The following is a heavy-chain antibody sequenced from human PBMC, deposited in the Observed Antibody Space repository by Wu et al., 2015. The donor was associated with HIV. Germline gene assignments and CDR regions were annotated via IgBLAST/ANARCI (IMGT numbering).Heavy chain of an antibody. CDR2: ISVYNDNT. Sequence: QVQLVQSGAEVKKPGSSVKVSCKASGYTFSSYTISWVRQAPGQGLEWMGWISVYNDNTNYAQRFQGRVTMTADTSTSTAYMELRSLKSDDTAVYYCARDGGSSWYGSNSYFDYWGRGNAGHRLL. CDR1: GYTFSSYT. J-gene: IGHJ4*02. CDR3: ARDGGSSWYGSNSYFDY. V-gene: IGHV1-18*01. D-gene: IGHD6-13*01.